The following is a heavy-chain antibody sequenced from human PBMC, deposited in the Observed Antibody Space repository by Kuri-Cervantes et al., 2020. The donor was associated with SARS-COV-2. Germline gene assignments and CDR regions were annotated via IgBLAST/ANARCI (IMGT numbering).Heavy chain of an antibody. V-gene: IGHV5-51*01. J-gene: IGHJ6*02. D-gene: IGHD6-13*01. Sequence: GESLKISCKGSGYSFTSYWIGWVRQMPGKGLEWMGIIYPGDSDTRYSPSFQGQVTISADKSISTAYLQWSSLKASDTAMYYCARHPPVRGSSSWYGYYYYYGMDVWGQGTTVTVSS. CDR2: IYPGDSDT. CDR3: ARHPPVRGSSSWYGYYYYYGMDV. CDR1: GYSFTSYW.